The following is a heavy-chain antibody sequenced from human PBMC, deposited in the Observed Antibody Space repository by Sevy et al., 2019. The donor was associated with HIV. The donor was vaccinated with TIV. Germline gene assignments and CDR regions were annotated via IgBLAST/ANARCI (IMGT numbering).Heavy chain of an antibody. V-gene: IGHV3-30*02. Sequence: GGSLRLSCAASGFTFSSYGMHWVRQAPGKGLEWVAFIRYDGSNKYCADSVKGRFTISRDNSKNTLYLQMNSLRAEDTAVYYCAKDLRYSSSWYGGFDYWGQGTLVTVSS. D-gene: IGHD6-13*01. CDR2: IRYDGSNK. J-gene: IGHJ4*02. CDR1: GFTFSSYG. CDR3: AKDLRYSSSWYGGFDY.